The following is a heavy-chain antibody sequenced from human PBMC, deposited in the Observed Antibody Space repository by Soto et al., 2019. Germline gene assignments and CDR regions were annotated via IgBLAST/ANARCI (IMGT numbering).Heavy chain of an antibody. CDR1: GFTFSSYA. CDR2: ISYDGSNK. J-gene: IGHJ4*02. D-gene: IGHD1-26*01. CDR3: ARETSGSYLTPSFDY. Sequence: GGSLRLSCAASGFTFSSYARHWVRQAPGKGLEWVAVISYDGSNKYYADSVKGRFTISRDNSKNTLYLQMNSLRAEDTAVYYCARETSGSYLTPSFDYWGQGTLVTVSS. V-gene: IGHV3-30-3*01.